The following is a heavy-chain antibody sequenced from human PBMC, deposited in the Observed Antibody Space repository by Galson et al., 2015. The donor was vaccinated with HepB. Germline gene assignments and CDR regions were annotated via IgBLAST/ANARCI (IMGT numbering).Heavy chain of an antibody. CDR2: IKGDGTEK. V-gene: IGHV3-7*01. CDR1: GFSFTNSW. CDR3: AKSGPPYAFDY. D-gene: IGHD1-14*01. J-gene: IGHJ4*02. Sequence: SLRLSCAASGFSFTNSWMHWVRQAPGKGLEWVASIKGDGTEKYYVDSVRGRFTIPRDNAKNSLYLQMNSLRVEDTAAYFCAKSGPPYAFDYWGQGTLVTVSS.